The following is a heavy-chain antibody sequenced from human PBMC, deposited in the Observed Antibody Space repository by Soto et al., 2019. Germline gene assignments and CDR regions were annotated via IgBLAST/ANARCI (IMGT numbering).Heavy chain of an antibody. D-gene: IGHD1-26*01. CDR2: IIPIFGTA. CDR3: AVSPTSYSGRYLRRGGQNRFDP. Sequence: GASVKVSCKASGGTFSSYAISWVRQAPGQGLEWMGGIIPIFGTANYAQKFQGRVTITADKSTSTAYMELSSLRSEDTAVYYCAVSPTSYSGRYLRRGGQNRFDPWGQGTLVTVYS. J-gene: IGHJ5*02. V-gene: IGHV1-69*06. CDR1: GGTFSSYA.